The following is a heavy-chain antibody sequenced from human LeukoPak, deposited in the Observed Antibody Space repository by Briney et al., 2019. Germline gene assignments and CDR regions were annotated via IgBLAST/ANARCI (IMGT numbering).Heavy chain of an antibody. CDR3: ARCGAAVTMHFSH. CDR2: ISAADGTT. CDR1: GYTFSNYG. V-gene: IGHV1-18*01. J-gene: IGHJ4*02. Sequence: ASVKVSCKASGYTFSNYGITWARQAPGQGLEYMGWISAADGTTNYARKVQGRVTMTTDTSTSTAYMELRSLRSDDTAVYYCARCGAAVTMHFSHWGQGTLVTVSS. D-gene: IGHD4-17*01.